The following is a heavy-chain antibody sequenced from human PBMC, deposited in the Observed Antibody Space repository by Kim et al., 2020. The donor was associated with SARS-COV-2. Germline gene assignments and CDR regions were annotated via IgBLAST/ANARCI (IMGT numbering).Heavy chain of an antibody. J-gene: IGHJ5*02. Sequence: SETLSLTCAVYGGSFSGYYWSWIRQPPGKGLEWIGEITHSGSTNYNPSLKSRVTISVDTSKTQFSLKLSSVTAADTALYYCARGYYGSGFNWFAPWGQGTLVTVSS. CDR2: ITHSGST. V-gene: IGHV4-34*01. D-gene: IGHD3-10*01. CDR1: GGSFSGYY. CDR3: ARGYYGSGFNWFAP.